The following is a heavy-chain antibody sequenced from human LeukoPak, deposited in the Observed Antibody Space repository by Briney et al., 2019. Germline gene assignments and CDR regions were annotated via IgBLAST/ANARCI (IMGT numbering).Heavy chain of an antibody. CDR2: ISGSGGST. CDR3: AKVPPAYSYGPSFDY. CDR1: GFTFSSYA. D-gene: IGHD5-18*01. V-gene: IGHV3-23*01. J-gene: IGHJ4*02. Sequence: GGSLRLSCAASGFTFSSYAMSWVGQAPGKGLEWVSAISGSGGSTYYADSVKGRFTISRDNSKNTLYLQMNSLRAEDTAVYYCAKVPPAYSYGPSFDYWGQGTLVSVSS.